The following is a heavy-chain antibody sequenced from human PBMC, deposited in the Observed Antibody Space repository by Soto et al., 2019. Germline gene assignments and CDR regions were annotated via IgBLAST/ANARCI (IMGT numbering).Heavy chain of an antibody. D-gene: IGHD2-2*01. CDR1: GFTFSNYV. Sequence: EVQLLESGGGLVQPGGSLRLSCAVSGFTFSNYVMNWVRQPPGKGLEWVSAISGSGGSTYYADSVKGRFTISRDNSKNTLYLQMSSLRAEDTAVYYCAKSNLYCSSNRCYVFDYWGQGTLVTVSS. V-gene: IGHV3-23*01. CDR2: ISGSGGST. J-gene: IGHJ4*02. CDR3: AKSNLYCSSNRCYVFDY.